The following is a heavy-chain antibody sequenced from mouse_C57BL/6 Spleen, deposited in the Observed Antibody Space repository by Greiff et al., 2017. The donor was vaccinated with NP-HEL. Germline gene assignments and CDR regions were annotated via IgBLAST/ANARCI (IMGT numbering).Heavy chain of an antibody. Sequence: QVQLQQPGAELVKPGASVKLSCKASGYTFTSYWMQWVKQRPGQGLEWIGEIDPSDSYTNYNQKFKGKATLTVDTSSSTAYMQLSSLTSEDSAVYYCAHSSGYWGQGTTLTVSS. V-gene: IGHV1-50*01. CDR2: IDPSDSYT. CDR1: GYTFTSYW. CDR3: AHSSGY. J-gene: IGHJ2*01. D-gene: IGHD3-2*02.